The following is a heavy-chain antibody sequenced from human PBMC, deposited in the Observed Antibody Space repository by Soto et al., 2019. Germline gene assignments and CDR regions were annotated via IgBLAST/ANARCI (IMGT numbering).Heavy chain of an antibody. CDR1: GGSFSGYY. J-gene: IGHJ6*02. V-gene: IGHV4-34*01. D-gene: IGHD3-3*01. CDR2: INHSGST. Sequence: QVQLQQWGAGLLKPSETLSLTCAVYGGSFSGYYWSWIRQPPGKGLEWIGEINHSGSTNYNPSLKSRVTISVDTSKNQVSLKRNSVTAADTAVYYCARDSGITIFGHGMDVWGQGTTVTVSS. CDR3: ARDSGITIFGHGMDV.